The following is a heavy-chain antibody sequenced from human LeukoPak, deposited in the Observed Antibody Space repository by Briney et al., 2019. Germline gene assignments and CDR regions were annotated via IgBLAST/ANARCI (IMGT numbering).Heavy chain of an antibody. CDR3: ARGFGY. CDR1: GFTFSSYG. J-gene: IGHJ4*02. V-gene: IGHV3-53*01. D-gene: IGHD3-16*01. Sequence: GGSLRLSCAASGFTFSSYGMSWVRQAPGKGLEWVSVIYSGGSTYYADSVKGRFTISRDNSKNTLYLQMNSLRAEDTAVYYCARGFGYWGQGTLVTVSS. CDR2: IYSGGST.